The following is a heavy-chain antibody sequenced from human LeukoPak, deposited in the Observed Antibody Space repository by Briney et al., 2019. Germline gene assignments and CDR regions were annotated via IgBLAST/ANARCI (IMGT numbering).Heavy chain of an antibody. D-gene: IGHD3-22*01. Sequence: GASVKVSCKASGYTFTGYYMHWVRQAPGQGLEWMGWINPNSGGTNYAQKFQGRVTMTRDASISTAYMELSRLRSDDTAVYYCARAPSIGVITNFDYWGQGTLVTVSS. V-gene: IGHV1-2*02. CDR3: ARAPSIGVITNFDY. CDR2: INPNSGGT. J-gene: IGHJ4*02. CDR1: GYTFTGYY.